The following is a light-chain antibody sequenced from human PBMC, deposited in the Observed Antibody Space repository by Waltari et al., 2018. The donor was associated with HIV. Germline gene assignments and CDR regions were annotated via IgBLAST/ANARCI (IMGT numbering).Light chain of an antibody. CDR1: HSDLVKYNL. CDR3: SSYATGNTYV. V-gene: IGLV2-23*02. Sequence: QSALTQPASVSGSPGQSITIPFPGTHSDLVKYNLVSWYQQHPGKVPKVLIFEFTTRPSGISHRFSGANSDNMASLTSSGLQAEDEADDYCSSYATGNTYVFGTGTSVTV. J-gene: IGLJ1*01. CDR2: EFT.